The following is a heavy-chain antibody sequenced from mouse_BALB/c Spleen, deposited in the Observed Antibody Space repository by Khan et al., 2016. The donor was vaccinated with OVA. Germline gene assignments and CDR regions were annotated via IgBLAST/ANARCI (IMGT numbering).Heavy chain of an antibody. CDR2: ISSGGST. CDR3: ASPVNYYGSSYVDY. CDR1: GFSFSSYA. D-gene: IGHD1-1*01. Sequence: VELVESGGGLVKPGGSLKLSCAASGFSFSSYAMSWVRQTPEKRLEWVASISSGGSTYYPDSVKGRFTIPRDNARNLLFLQMSSLRSEKTAMYYSASPVNYYGSSYVDYWGQGTTLTVSS. J-gene: IGHJ2*01. V-gene: IGHV5-6-5*01.